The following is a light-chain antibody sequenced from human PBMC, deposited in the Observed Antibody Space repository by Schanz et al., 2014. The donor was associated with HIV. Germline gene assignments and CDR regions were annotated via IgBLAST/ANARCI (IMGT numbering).Light chain of an antibody. Sequence: QSALTQPASVSGSPGQSITISCTGTSNDVGGYNFVSWYQQHPGKAPKLIIYDVSNRPSAVSNRFSGSKSGITASLTISGLQADDEADYYCNSFAGSNIPWVFGGGTKLTVL. CDR2: DVS. CDR3: NSFAGSNIPWV. CDR1: SNDVGGYNF. V-gene: IGLV2-14*03. J-gene: IGLJ3*02.